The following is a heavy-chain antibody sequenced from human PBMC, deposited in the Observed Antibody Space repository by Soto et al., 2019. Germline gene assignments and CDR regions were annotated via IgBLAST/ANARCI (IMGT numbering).Heavy chain of an antibody. Sequence: SQTLSLTCVISGDSVSSNSAAWNWIRQSPSRGLECLGRTYYRSKWYNDYAVSVKSRITIKPDTSRNQFSLQLNSVIPEDTAVYDCARSISAAATYNWFEHGGQGTLVTVSS. J-gene: IGHJ5*02. CDR2: TYYRSKWYN. CDR3: ARSISAAATYNWFEH. CDR1: GDSVSSNSAA. V-gene: IGHV6-1*01. D-gene: IGHD6-13*01.